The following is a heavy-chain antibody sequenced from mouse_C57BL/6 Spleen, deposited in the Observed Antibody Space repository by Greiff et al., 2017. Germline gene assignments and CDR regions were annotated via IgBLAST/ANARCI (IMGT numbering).Heavy chain of an antibody. CDR2: IYPGNSDT. J-gene: IGHJ4*01. V-gene: IGHV1-5*01. CDR1: GYTFTSYW. D-gene: IGHD2-3*01. CDR3: TRGDGYYVDYAMDY. Sequence: EVQLQQSGTVLARPGASVKMSCKTSGYTFTSYWMHWVKQRPGQGLEWIGAIYPGNSDTSYNQKFKGKAKLTAVTSASTAYMELSSLTNEDSAVYYCTRGDGYYVDYAMDYWGQGTSVTVSS.